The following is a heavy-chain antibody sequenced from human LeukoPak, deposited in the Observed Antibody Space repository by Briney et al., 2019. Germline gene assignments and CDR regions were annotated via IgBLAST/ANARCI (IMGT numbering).Heavy chain of an antibody. CDR1: GGSISSSSYC. D-gene: IGHD6-13*01. CDR3: ARAAEIGRYSSLEGWFDP. V-gene: IGHV4-39*07. Sequence: SETLSLTCTVSGGSISSSSYCWGWIRQPPGKGLEWIGSIYYSGSTYYNPSLKSRVTISVDTSKNQFSLKLSSVTAADTAVYYCARAAEIGRYSSLEGWFDPWGQGTLVTVSS. J-gene: IGHJ5*02. CDR2: IYYSGST.